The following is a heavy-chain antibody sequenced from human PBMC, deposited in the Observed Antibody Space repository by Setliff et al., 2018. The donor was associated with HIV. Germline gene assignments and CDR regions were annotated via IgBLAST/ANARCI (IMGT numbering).Heavy chain of an antibody. Sequence: SETLSLTCTVSGGSISSYHWSWIRQPPGKGLEWIGYIYYSGGTNYNPSLKSRVTMSVDTSKNQFSLNLSSVTAAGTAVYYCAREQDYYDSSGYSRSRAFDIWGQGTMVTVSS. CDR3: AREQDYYDSSGYSRSRAFDI. V-gene: IGHV4-59*01. D-gene: IGHD3-22*01. CDR2: IYYSGGT. J-gene: IGHJ3*02. CDR1: GGSISSYH.